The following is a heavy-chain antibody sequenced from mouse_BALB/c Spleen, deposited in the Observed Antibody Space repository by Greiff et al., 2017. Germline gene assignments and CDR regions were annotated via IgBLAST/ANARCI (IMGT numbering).Heavy chain of an antibody. CDR2: ISYSGST. CDR1: GDSFTSGY. V-gene: IGHV3-8*02. J-gene: IGHJ3*01. Sequence: DVKLQESGPSLVKPSQSLSLSCSVTGDSFTSGYWNWVRKFPGNNLEYMGYISYSGSTYYNPSLKSRISITRDTSKNQYYLQLNSVTTEDTATYYCASSNYGGVWFAYWGEGTLVTVSA. CDR3: ASSNYGGVWFAY. D-gene: IGHD2-5*01.